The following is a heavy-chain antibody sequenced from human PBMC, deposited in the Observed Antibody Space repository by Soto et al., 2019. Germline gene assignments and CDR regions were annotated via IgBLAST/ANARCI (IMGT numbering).Heavy chain of an antibody. Sequence: GASVKVSCKASGGTFSRYAISWVRQPPGQGLEWMGGIIPIFGTANYAQNFQGRVTITADESTSTAYMELSSLRSEDTAIYCCARAGYRSSGVYYYYYDMDVWGQGTTVTVSS. CDR2: IIPIFGTA. CDR1: GGTFSRYA. J-gene: IGHJ6*02. CDR3: ARAGYRSSGVYYYYYDMDV. D-gene: IGHD6-13*01. V-gene: IGHV1-69*13.